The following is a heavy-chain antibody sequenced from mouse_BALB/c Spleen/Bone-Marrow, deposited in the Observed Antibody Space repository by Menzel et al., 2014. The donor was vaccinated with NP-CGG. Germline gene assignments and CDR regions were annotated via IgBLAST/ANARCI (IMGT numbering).Heavy chain of an antibody. J-gene: IGHJ1*01. CDR1: GYTFTSYW. D-gene: IGHD1-1*01. Sequence: VKLMESGAELVKPGASVKLSCKASGYTFTSYWMHWVKQRPGQGLEWIGEINPSNGRTNYNEKFKSKATLTVDKSSSTAYMQLSSLTSEDSAVYYGAPYYYGSSYGFYWYFDVWGAGTTVTVSS. V-gene: IGHV1S81*02. CDR3: APYYYGSSYGFYWYFDV. CDR2: INPSNGRT.